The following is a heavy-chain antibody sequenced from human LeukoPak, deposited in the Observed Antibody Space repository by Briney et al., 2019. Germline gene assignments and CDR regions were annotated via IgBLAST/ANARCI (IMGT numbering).Heavy chain of an antibody. CDR2: IYPDDSAT. Sequence: GESLKISCKGSGYSFSNYWIGWVRQMPGKGLEWMGIIYPDDSATRYSPSFHGQVTISADKSISTAYLQWSSLKASDTAIYYCARLHLYNTGGYSLYYFAYWGQGTLVIVSS. D-gene: IGHD3-22*01. CDR3: ARLHLYNTGGYSLYYFAY. J-gene: IGHJ4*02. V-gene: IGHV5-51*01. CDR1: GYSFSNYW.